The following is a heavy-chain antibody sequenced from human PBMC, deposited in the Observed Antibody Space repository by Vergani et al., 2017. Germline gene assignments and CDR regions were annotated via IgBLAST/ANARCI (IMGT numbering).Heavy chain of an antibody. CDR1: GGSLSSGGYY. D-gene: IGHD6-13*01. CDR3: ARGVVAAEDAFDI. J-gene: IGHJ3*02. V-gene: IGHV4-31*03. CDR2: IYYSGST. Sequence: QVQLQESGPGLVKPSQTLSLTCTVSGGSLSSGGYYWSWIRQHPGKGLEWIGYIYYSGSTYYNPSLKSRVTISVDTSKNQFSLKLSSVTAADTAVYYCARGVVAAEDAFDIWGQGTMVTVSS.